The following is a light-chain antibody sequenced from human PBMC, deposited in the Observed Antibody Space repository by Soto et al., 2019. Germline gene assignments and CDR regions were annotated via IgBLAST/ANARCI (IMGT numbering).Light chain of an antibody. CDR3: QQSYSTSWT. CDR1: QSISRY. CDR2: GAS. V-gene: IGKV1-39*01. J-gene: IGKJ1*01. Sequence: DVHMTQSPSSLSASVGDRVTITCRASQSISRYLHWYQQKPGRAPNLLIYGASNLQSGVPSRFSGSGSGTDFTLTISSLQPEDFATYYCQQSYSTSWTFGQGTKVDIK.